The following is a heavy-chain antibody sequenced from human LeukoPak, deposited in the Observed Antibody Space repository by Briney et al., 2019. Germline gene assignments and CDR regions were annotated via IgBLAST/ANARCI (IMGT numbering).Heavy chain of an antibody. CDR2: ISYDGSNK. D-gene: IGHD2-2*01. V-gene: IGHV3-30-3*01. Sequence: GGSLRLSCAASGFTFSSYAMHWVRQAPGKGLEWVAVISYDGSNKYYADSVKGRFTISRDNSKNTLYLQMNSLRAEDTAVYYCARDGPFPMVVPAARYYFDYWGQGTLVTVSS. CDR1: GFTFSSYA. J-gene: IGHJ4*02. CDR3: ARDGPFPMVVPAARYYFDY.